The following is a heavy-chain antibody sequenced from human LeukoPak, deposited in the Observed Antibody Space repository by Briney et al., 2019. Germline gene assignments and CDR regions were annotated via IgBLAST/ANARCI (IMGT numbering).Heavy chain of an antibody. CDR2: ISWNSGSI. D-gene: IGHD4-17*01. Sequence: GGSLRLSCAASGFTFDDYAMHWVRQAPGKGLEWVSGISWNSGSIGYADSVKGRFTISRDNAKNSPYLQMNSLRAEDTALYYCAKDKLPQTTVTTHRGGYYYYYYGMDVWGQGTTVTVSS. V-gene: IGHV3-9*01. J-gene: IGHJ6*02. CDR1: GFTFDDYA. CDR3: AKDKLPQTTVTTHRGGYYYYYYGMDV.